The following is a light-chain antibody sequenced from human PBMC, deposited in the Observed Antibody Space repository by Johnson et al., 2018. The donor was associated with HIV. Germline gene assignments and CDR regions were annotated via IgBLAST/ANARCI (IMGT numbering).Light chain of an antibody. CDR1: TYNIGNNY. CDR3: AAWDSGLSVYV. V-gene: IGLV1-51*01. J-gene: IGLJ1*01. CDR2: AKN. Sequence: SVLTQPPSVSAAPGQKVSISCSGITYNIGNNYVSWYRHLPGTAPKLLISAKNKRPSGVPDRFSASKSGTSATLDITGLQTGDEADYYCAAWDSGLSVYVFATGTKVTVL.